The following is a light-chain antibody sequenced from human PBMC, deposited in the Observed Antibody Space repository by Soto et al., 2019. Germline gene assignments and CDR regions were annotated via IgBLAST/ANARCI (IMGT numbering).Light chain of an antibody. CDR1: QHISSW. V-gene: IGKV1D-12*01. CDR2: AAS. J-gene: IGKJ4*01. CDR3: QQAYSFPLT. Sequence: DIQMTQSPSYVSASVGDRVTITCRASQHISSWLAWFQQQPGKAPKRLIYAASSLQSGVPSRFSGSGSGTDFALTISSLQPEDFATYFCQQAYSFPLTFGGGTKVEIK.